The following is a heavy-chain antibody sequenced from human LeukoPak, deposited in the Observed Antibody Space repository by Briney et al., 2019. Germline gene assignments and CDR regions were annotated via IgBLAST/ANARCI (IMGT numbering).Heavy chain of an antibody. V-gene: IGHV3-74*01. CDR2: INPDGSTT. J-gene: IGHJ4*02. CDR1: EFTFSRHW. D-gene: IGHD1-26*01. Sequence: GGSLRLSCAASEFTFSRHWMHWVRQAPGKGLVWVSRINPDGSTTNYADPVKGRFPVSRDNAKDTLYLQMNTLRAEDTAVYYCARSLVGASDYWGQGTLVTVSS. CDR3: ARSLVGASDY.